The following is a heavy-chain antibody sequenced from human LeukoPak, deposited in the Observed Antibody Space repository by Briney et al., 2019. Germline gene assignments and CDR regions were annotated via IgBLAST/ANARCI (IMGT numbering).Heavy chain of an antibody. D-gene: IGHD5-12*01. CDR2: ISSSSSYI. Sequence: GGSLRLSCAASVFTFSIYSMNWVRQAPGKGLEWVSSISSSSSYIYYVDSVKGRFTISRDNAKNSLYLQMNSLRAEDTAVYYCARDRYGGYAFDYWGQGTLVTVSS. V-gene: IGHV3-21*01. CDR3: ARDRYGGYAFDY. J-gene: IGHJ4*02. CDR1: VFTFSIYS.